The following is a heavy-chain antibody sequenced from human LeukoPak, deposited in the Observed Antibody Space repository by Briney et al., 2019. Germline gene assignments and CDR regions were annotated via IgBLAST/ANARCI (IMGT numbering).Heavy chain of an antibody. Sequence: ASVKLTCKASGYTFTGYYMHWVRQAPGQGLEWMGWINPNSGGTNYAQKFQGRVTMTRDTSISTAYMELRRLRSDDTAVYYCARGDDYDPFDYWGQGSTVAVSS. CDR3: ARGDDYDPFDY. V-gene: IGHV1-2*02. CDR1: GYTFTGYY. D-gene: IGHD3-16*01. J-gene: IGHJ4*02. CDR2: INPNSGGT.